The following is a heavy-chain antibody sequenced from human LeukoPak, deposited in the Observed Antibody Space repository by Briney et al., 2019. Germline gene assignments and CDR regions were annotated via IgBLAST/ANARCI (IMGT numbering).Heavy chain of an antibody. J-gene: IGHJ6*03. CDR2: INHSGST. Sequence: SETLSLTCAVYGVSFSGYYWSWIRQPPGKGPEWIGEINHSGSTNYNPSLKSRVTISVDTSKNQFSLKLSSVTAADTAVYYCERAYQLRIHYYYYYYMDFWGKGTTVTVSS. V-gene: IGHV4-34*01. D-gene: IGHD2-2*01. CDR1: GVSFSGYY. CDR3: ERAYQLRIHYYYYYYMDF.